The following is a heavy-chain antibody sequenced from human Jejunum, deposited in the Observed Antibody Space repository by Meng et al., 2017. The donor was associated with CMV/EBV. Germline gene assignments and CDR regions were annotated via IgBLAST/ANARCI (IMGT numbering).Heavy chain of an antibody. V-gene: IGHV3-74*01. CDR3: AKDRHGGNLGLLDY. CDR1: GFSFSSYW. J-gene: IGHJ4*02. D-gene: IGHD4-23*01. Sequence: GEVVEVGGGLVRPVGSLRLSWAASGFSFSSYWMHWVRQAPGKGLVWVSRIYSDGIIINYADSVKGRFTISRDNAKNTLYLQMNSLRAEDTAVYYCAKDRHGGNLGLLDYWGQGTLVTVSS. CDR2: IYSDGIII.